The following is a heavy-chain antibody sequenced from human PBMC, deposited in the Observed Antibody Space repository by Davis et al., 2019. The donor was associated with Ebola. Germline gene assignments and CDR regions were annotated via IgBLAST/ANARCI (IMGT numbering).Heavy chain of an antibody. V-gene: IGHV3-30*12. CDR3: ARHDYGDSHFDY. CDR1: GFTFSSYG. Sequence: GGSLRPSCAASGFTFSSYGMRWVRQAPGKGLEWVAVISYDGSNKYYADSVKGRFTISRDNSKNTLYLQMNSLRAEDTAVYYCARHDYGDSHFDYWGQGTLVTVSS. J-gene: IGHJ4*02. D-gene: IGHD4-17*01. CDR2: ISYDGSNK.